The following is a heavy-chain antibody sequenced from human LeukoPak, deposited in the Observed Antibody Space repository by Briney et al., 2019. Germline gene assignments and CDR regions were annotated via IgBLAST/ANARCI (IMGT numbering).Heavy chain of an antibody. CDR3: ARTLSGGNYVFFDFDY. CDR1: GYTFTSYP. D-gene: IGHD4-23*01. J-gene: IGHJ4*02. Sequence: ASVEVSCKASGYTFTSYPMNWVRQAPGQGLEWMGWINTNTGNPTYAQGFTGRFVFSLDTSVSTAYLQISSLKAEDTAVYYCARTLSGGNYVFFDFDYWGQGTLVTVSS. V-gene: IGHV7-4-1*02. CDR2: INTNTGNP.